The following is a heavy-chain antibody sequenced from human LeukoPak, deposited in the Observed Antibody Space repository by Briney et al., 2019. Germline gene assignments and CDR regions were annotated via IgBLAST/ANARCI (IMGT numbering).Heavy chain of an antibody. CDR1: GDSIGNYY. J-gene: IGHJ4*02. CDR3: ARQILGTQWRPLGFDR. D-gene: IGHD6-19*01. Sequence: SETLSLTCTVSGDSIGNYYWSWIRQPPGKGLEWIGYIYYTGTTNYNPSLKSRVTISVDTSKRQFSLMLSSVTAADTAVYYCARQILGTQWRPLGFDRWGQGTLVTVSS. V-gene: IGHV4-59*08. CDR2: IYYTGTT.